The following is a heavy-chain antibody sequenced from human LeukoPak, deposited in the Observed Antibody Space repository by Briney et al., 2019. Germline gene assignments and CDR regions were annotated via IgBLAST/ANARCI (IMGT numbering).Heavy chain of an antibody. D-gene: IGHD6-13*01. J-gene: IGHJ4*02. Sequence: TGGSLRLSCAASGFTFSSYGMHWVRQAPGKGLEWVAFIRYDGSNKYYADSVKGRFTIPRDNSKNTLYLQMNSLRAEDTAVYYCAKLARAAADPPFDYWGQGTLVTVSS. CDR3: AKLARAAADPPFDY. V-gene: IGHV3-30*02. CDR1: GFTFSSYG. CDR2: IRYDGSNK.